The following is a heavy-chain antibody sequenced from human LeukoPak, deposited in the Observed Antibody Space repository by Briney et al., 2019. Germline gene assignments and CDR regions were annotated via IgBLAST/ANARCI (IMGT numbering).Heavy chain of an antibody. CDR2: IIPILGIA. D-gene: IGHD3-22*01. CDR1: GGTFSSYA. J-gene: IGHJ4*02. CDR3: ATPYYYDSSGCLDY. V-gene: IGHV1-69*04. Sequence: SVKVSCKASGGTFSSYAISWVRQAPGQGLEWMGRIIPILGIANYAQKFQGRVTITADKSTSTAYMELRSLRSEDTAVYYCATPYYYDSSGCLDYWGQGTLVTVSS.